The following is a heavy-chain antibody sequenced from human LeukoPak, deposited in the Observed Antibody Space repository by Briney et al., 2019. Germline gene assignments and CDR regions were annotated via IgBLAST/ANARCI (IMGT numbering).Heavy chain of an antibody. V-gene: IGHV4-39*01. Sequence: SSETLSLTCTVSGGSISSSSYYWGWIRQPPGKGLEWIGSIDYSGSTYYNPSLKSRVTISVDTSKNQFSLKLSSVTAADTAVYYCARQRRYCSSTSCYAFDYWGQGTLVTVSS. D-gene: IGHD2-2*01. J-gene: IGHJ4*02. CDR3: ARQRRYCSSTSCYAFDY. CDR2: IDYSGST. CDR1: GGSISSSSYY.